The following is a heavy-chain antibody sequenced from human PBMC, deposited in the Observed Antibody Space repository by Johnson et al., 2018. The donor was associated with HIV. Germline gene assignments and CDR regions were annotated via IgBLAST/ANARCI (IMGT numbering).Heavy chain of an antibody. CDR1: GFTFSSYA. CDR3: ARVRRREQKLDAFDI. D-gene: IGHD1-26*01. V-gene: IGHV3-30*02. J-gene: IGHJ3*02. Sequence: QVQLVESGGGLVQPGGSLRLSCAASGFTFSSYAMHWVRQAPGKGLAWVAFIRYDGSNKYYADSVKGRFTISRDNSKNTLYLQMNSLRAEDTAVYYCARVRRREQKLDAFDIWGQGTMVTVSS. CDR2: IRYDGSNK.